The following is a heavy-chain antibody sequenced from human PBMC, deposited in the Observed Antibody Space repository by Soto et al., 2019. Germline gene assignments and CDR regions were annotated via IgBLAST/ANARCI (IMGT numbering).Heavy chain of an antibody. J-gene: IGHJ3*02. CDR1: GGFVSSGSYY. V-gene: IGHV4-34*01. D-gene: IGHD1-1*01. Sequence: QVQLQQWGAGLLKPSETLSLTCAVYGGFVSSGSYYWSWIRQPPGKGLEWIGEMSHSGGTHFNPSLKSRVTIAVDTSKNPFSPKMSSVTSAYTALYYCARVERGTATTVVDAFDIWGPGTMVTVSS. CDR2: MSHSGGT. CDR3: ARVERGTATTVVDAFDI.